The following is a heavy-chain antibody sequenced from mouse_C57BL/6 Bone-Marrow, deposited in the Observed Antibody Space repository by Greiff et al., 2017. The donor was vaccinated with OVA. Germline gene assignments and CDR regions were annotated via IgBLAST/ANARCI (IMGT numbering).Heavy chain of an antibody. J-gene: IGHJ2*01. Sequence: EVKLQESGGGLVKPGGSLKLSCAASGFTFSDYGMHWVRQAPEKGLEWVAYISSGSSTIYYADTVKGRFTISRDNAKNTLFLQMTSLRSEDTAMYYCARQGYGSSYGYWGQGTTLTVSS. D-gene: IGHD1-1*01. CDR3: ARQGYGSSYGY. CDR1: GFTFSDYG. V-gene: IGHV5-17*01. CDR2: ISSGSSTI.